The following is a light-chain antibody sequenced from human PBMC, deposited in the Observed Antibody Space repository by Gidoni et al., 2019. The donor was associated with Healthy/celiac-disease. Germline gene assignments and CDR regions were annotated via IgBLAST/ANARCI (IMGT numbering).Light chain of an antibody. Sequence: EIVMTQSPATLSVSPGERATLSCRASQSVSSNLAWYQQKPGQAPRLLIYGASTRATGIPAMFSGSVSGTEFTLTISSLQSEDFAVYYCQQYNNWPPWTFGQGTKVEIK. CDR1: QSVSSN. CDR2: GAS. V-gene: IGKV3-15*01. CDR3: QQYNNWPPWT. J-gene: IGKJ1*01.